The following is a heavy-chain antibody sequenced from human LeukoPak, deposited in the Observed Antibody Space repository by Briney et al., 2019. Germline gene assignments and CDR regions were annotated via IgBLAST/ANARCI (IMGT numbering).Heavy chain of an antibody. D-gene: IGHD4-17*01. CDR3: ARLLYGDYILGALDI. CDR1: GGSFSGYY. Sequence: SSETLSLTCAVYGGSFSGYYWSWIRQPPGKGLEWIGEINHSGSTNYNPSLKSRVTISVDTSKNQFSLKLSSVTAADTAVYYCARLLYGDYILGALDIWGQGTMVTVSS. CDR2: INHSGST. J-gene: IGHJ3*02. V-gene: IGHV4-34*01.